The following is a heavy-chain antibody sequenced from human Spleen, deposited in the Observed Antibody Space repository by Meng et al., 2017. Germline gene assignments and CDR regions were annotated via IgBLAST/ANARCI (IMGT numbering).Heavy chain of an antibody. D-gene: IGHD4-17*01. CDR3: ARDTVTTLYNYYGMDV. V-gene: IGHV3-48*04. J-gene: IGHJ6*02. Sequence: GESLKISCAASGFTFSSYSMNWVRQAPGKGLEWVSYISSSGSTIYYADSVKGRFTISRDNAKKSLYLQMNSLRAEDTAVYFCARDTVTTLYNYYGMDVWGQGTTVTVSS. CDR2: ISSSGSTI. CDR1: GFTFSSYS.